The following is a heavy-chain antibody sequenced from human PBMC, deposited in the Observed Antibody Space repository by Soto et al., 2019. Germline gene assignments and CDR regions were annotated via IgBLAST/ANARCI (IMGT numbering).Heavy chain of an antibody. V-gene: IGHV4-59*01. CDR3: ARSYYPYYFDY. CDR1: GGYISSYY. CDR2: IYYSGST. J-gene: IGHJ4*02. Sequence: SETLSLTCTVSGGYISSYYWSWIRQPPGKGLEWIGYIYYSGSTNYNPSLKSRVTISVDTSKNQFSLKLSSVTAADTAVYYCARSYYPYYFDYWGQGTLVTVSS. D-gene: IGHD1-26*01.